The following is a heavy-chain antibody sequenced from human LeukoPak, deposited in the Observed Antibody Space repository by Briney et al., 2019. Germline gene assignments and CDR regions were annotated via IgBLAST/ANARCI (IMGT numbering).Heavy chain of an antibody. CDR1: GFTFSSYA. J-gene: IGHJ5*02. CDR2: ISGSGGST. Sequence: GGSLRLSCAASGFTFSSYAMSWVRQAPGKGLEWVSAISGSGGSTYYADSVKGRFTISRDNSKNTLYLQMNSLRAEDTAVYYCAKDPQQLVHVNWFEPWGQGTLVTVSS. V-gene: IGHV3-23*01. CDR3: AKDPQQLVHVNWFEP. D-gene: IGHD6-13*01.